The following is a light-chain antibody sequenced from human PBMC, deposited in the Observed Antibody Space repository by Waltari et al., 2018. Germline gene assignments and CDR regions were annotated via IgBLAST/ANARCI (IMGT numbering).Light chain of an antibody. CDR2: GAS. J-gene: IGKJ2*01. V-gene: IGKV3-20*01. Sequence: DIVLTQSPGTLSLSPGERATLSCRASQSISSTYLAWYQQKPGQAPRLLIYGASRRATGVPDRFSGGGSGTDFTLSISRLEPEDFAVYYCQQGGGPLRFTFGQGTKREIK. CDR3: QQGGGPLRFT. CDR1: QSISSTY.